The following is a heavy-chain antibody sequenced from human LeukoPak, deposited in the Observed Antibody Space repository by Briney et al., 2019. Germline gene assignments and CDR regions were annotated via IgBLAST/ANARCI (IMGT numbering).Heavy chain of an antibody. D-gene: IGHD3-10*01. V-gene: IGHV3-33*01. J-gene: IGHJ5*02. CDR2: IWYEGSDE. CDR3: VRDRITMVRGVRNWFDP. CDR1: GFIFSTYG. Sequence: GGSLRLSCAASGFIFSTYGMHWVRQAPGKGLEWVALIWYEGSDEHYADSVKGRFTISRDNSRNTLYLQMNSLRVEDTAVYYCVRDRITMVRGVRNWFDPWGQGTLVTVSS.